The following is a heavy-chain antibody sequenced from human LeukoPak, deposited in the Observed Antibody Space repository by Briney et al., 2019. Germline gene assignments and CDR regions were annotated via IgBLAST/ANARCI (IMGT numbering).Heavy chain of an antibody. D-gene: IGHD3-10*01. Sequence: PSETLSLTCTVSGGSISSSSYYWGWIRQPPGKGLEWIGSIYYSGSTYYNPSLKSRVTISVDTSKNQFSLKLSSVTAADTAVYYCARDLTMVRGVIITWEKWFDPWGQGTLVTVSS. CDR3: ARDLTMVRGVIITWEKWFDP. V-gene: IGHV4-39*07. CDR1: GGSISSSSYY. CDR2: IYYSGST. J-gene: IGHJ5*02.